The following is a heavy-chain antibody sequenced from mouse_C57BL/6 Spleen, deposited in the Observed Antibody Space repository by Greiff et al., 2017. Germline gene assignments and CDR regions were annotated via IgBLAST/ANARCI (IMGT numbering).Heavy chain of an antibody. Sequence: LVESGAELVRPGTSVKVSCKASGYAFTNYLIEWVKQRPGQGLEWIGVINPGSGGTNYNEKFKGKATLTADKSSSTAYMQLSSLTSEDSAVYFCARGGSNYFDYWGQGTTLTVSS. D-gene: IGHD1-1*01. J-gene: IGHJ2*01. CDR3: ARGGSNYFDY. CDR2: INPGSGGT. V-gene: IGHV1-54*01. CDR1: GYAFTNYL.